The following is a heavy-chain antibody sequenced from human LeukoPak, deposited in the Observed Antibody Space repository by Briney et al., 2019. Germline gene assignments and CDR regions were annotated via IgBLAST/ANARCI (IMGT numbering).Heavy chain of an antibody. CDR1: GFTFSSYA. J-gene: IGHJ4*02. V-gene: IGHV3-30-3*01. CDR2: ISYDGSNK. Sequence: GGSLRLSCAASGFTFSSYAMHWVRQAPGKGLEWVAVISYDGSNKYYADSVKGRFTISRDNSKNTLYLQMNSLRAEDTAVYYCARDPDFWSGYYMGGYFDYWGQGTLVTVSS. CDR3: ARDPDFWSGYYMGGYFDY. D-gene: IGHD3-3*01.